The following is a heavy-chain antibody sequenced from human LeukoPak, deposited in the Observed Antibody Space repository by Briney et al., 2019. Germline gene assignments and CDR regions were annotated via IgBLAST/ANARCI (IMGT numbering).Heavy chain of an antibody. J-gene: IGHJ4*02. CDR1: GFTFSSYW. Sequence: GGSLRLSRAASGFTFSSYWMSWVRQAPGKGLEWVANIKQDGSEKYYVDSVKGRFTISRDNAKNSLYLQMNSLRAEDTAVYYCARDGGEYSSSLFDYWGQGTLVTVS. V-gene: IGHV3-7*01. CDR3: ARDGGEYSSSLFDY. CDR2: IKQDGSEK. D-gene: IGHD6-6*01.